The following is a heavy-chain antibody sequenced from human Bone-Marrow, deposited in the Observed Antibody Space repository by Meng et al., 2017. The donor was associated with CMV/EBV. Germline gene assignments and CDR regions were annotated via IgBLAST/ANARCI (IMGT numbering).Heavy chain of an antibody. Sequence: SGPTLVKPTQTLTLTCTFSGFSPSTSGMRVSWIRQPPGKALEWLARIDWDDDKFYSTSLKTRLTIPNDTSKNQVVLTMTNLHPVDTATYYCARSYYDFWSGFYPYFDYWGQGTLVTVSS. CDR1: GFSPSTSGMR. V-gene: IGHV2-70D*14. J-gene: IGHJ4*02. CDR2: IDWDDDK. CDR3: ARSYYDFWSGFYPYFDY. D-gene: IGHD3-3*01.